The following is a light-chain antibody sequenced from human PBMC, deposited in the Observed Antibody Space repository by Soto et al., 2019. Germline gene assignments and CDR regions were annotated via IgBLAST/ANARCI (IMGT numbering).Light chain of an antibody. Sequence: EIVLTQSPGTLSLSPGERATLSCRASQSLDSSYLAWYQQKPGQAPSLLIYGASSRATDIPDRFTGSRSGTDFTLTSSRREPEDFAVYYCQEHDDSPPWTFGQGTKVDIK. V-gene: IGKV3-20*01. CDR1: QSLDSSY. J-gene: IGKJ1*01. CDR2: GAS. CDR3: QEHDDSPPWT.